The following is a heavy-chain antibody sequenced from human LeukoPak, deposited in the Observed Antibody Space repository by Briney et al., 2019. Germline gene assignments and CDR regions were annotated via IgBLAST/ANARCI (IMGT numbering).Heavy chain of an antibody. D-gene: IGHD2-8*01. CDR2: TYYRAKWHT. CDR1: GDSVSSNSAT. CDR3: ARCKYYFDY. V-gene: IGHV6-1*01. Sequence: PSQTLSLTCSVSGDSVSSNSATWHWVRQAPSRGLEWLGRTYYRAKWHTDYAVSEKSRITINPDTSKNQSPLQLNSVSPEDTAMYYCARCKYYFDYWGQGTLVTVSS. J-gene: IGHJ4*02.